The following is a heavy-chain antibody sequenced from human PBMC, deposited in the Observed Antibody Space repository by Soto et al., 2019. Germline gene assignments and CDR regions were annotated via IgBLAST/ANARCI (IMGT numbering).Heavy chain of an antibody. CDR2: IGPESGDT. CDR3: GRGRSGQIVVFY. CDR1: GYTFTGHY. Sequence: QVQLVQFGAEVKKPGASVKVSCKASGYTFTGHYIHWVRQAPEQGPEWMGEIGPESGDTRYAQKFQGRVTMTRDTSITTVYMELKNLSPDDTAVYYCGRGRSGQIVVFYWGQGTPVTVSS. D-gene: IGHD1-26*01. V-gene: IGHV1-2*02. J-gene: IGHJ4*02.